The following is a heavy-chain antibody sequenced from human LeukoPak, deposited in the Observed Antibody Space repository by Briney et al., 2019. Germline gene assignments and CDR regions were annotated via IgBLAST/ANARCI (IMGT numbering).Heavy chain of an antibody. D-gene: IGHD2-2*01. CDR1: GGSISSANHF. J-gene: IGHJ3*01. V-gene: IGHV4-30-4*08. Sequence: SQTLSLTCTVSGGSISSANHFWSWVRQSPGEGLEWIGYIHYDGRAHYNPSLKSRVSMSLDMSKNQFSLSLSSATAADTAIYYCAREVITPGDRDGFDLWAQGTMVSVSS. CDR2: IHYDGRA. CDR3: AREVITPGDRDGFDL.